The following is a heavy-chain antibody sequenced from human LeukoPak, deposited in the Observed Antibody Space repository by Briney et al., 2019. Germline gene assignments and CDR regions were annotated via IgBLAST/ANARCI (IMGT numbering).Heavy chain of an antibody. Sequence: SVKVSCKASGCTFSSYAISWVRQAPGQGLEWMGRIIPIFGTANYAQKFQGRVTITTDKSTSTAYMELSSLRSDDTAVYYCAVCIALAPANNAFYIWGQGTMVTVSS. CDR2: IIPIFGTA. J-gene: IGHJ3*02. CDR1: GCTFSSYA. CDR3: AVCIALAPANNAFYI. D-gene: IGHD2-15*01. V-gene: IGHV1-69*05.